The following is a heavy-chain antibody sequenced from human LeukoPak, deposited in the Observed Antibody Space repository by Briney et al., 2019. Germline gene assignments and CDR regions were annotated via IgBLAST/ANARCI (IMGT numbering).Heavy chain of an antibody. CDR2: IKQDGREK. CDR3: ARRYCSSTSCL. Sequence: GGSLRLSCAASGFTVSSNYMSWVRPAPGKGLEWVANIKQDGREKYYVDSVKGRFTISRDNAKNSLYLQMNSMRAEDTAVYYCARRYCSSTSCLWGQGNLVTVSS. V-gene: IGHV3-7*01. D-gene: IGHD2-2*01. J-gene: IGHJ4*02. CDR1: GFTVSSNY.